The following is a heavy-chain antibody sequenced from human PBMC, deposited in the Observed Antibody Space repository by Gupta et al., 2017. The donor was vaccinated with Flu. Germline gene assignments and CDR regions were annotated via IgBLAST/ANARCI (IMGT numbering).Heavy chain of an antibody. CDR1: DFK. J-gene: IGHJ4*02. D-gene: IGHD3-10*01. Sequence: DFKIHWIRQAPVQGLEWVGRINPSSGGANYARKFQGRVTMTSDTSIRTVYMKLSGLTSDDTAVYYCARDRNTIGEDSWGEGTLVIVSS. CDR2: INPSSGGA. CDR3: ARDRNTIGEDS. V-gene: IGHV1-2*06.